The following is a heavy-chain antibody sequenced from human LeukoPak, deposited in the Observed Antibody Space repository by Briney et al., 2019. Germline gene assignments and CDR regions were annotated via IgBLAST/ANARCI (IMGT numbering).Heavy chain of an antibody. CDR3: AEIVGYCSSTSCYVPVDY. D-gene: IGHD2-2*01. J-gene: IGHJ4*02. CDR2: IYYSGST. Sequence: PSETLSLTCTVSGGSISSSSYYWGWIRQPPRKGLEWIGSIYYSGSTYYNPPLKSRVTISVDTSKNQFSLKLSSVTAADTVVYYCAEIVGYCSSTSCYVPVDYWGQGTLVTVSS. CDR1: GGSISSSSYY. V-gene: IGHV4-39*01.